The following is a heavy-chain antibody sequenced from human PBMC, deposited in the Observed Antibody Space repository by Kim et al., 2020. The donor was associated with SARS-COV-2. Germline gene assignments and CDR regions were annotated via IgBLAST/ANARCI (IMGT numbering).Heavy chain of an antibody. CDR3: ARHVPDNYAYGY. CDR1: GGSISGCCNC. Sequence: SETLSLTCTVYGGSISGCCNCWGRHRQPKGKGREGNGSHNYSANTYYNPTLKSPVTISIDTSQIHFTLNMRTVTAAATAVCSCARHVPDNYAYGYWGQGT. V-gene: IGHV4-39*02. CDR2: HNYSANT. J-gene: IGHJ1*01. D-gene: IGHD1-1*01.